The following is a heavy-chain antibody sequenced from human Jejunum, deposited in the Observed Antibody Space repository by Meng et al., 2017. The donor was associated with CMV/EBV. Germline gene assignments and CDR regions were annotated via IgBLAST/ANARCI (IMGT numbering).Heavy chain of an antibody. V-gene: IGHV1-2*02. CDR2: INSNSGAT. CDR3: VPYRTSSYWFGP. CDR1: GYSFTEDF. Sequence: KALGYSFTEDFIFWVRQAPGQGREWMGWINSNSGATNYAQNFQGRVTMTRDTSISTVYMDLNSLTSDDTAIYYCVPYRTSSYWFGPWGQGTLVTVSS. D-gene: IGHD3-16*01. J-gene: IGHJ5*02.